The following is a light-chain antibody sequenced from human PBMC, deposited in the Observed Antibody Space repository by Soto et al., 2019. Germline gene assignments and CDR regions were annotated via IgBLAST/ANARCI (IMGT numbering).Light chain of an antibody. CDR1: QSVSIF. V-gene: IGKV3-11*01. Sequence: EIVLTQSPATLSLSPGERATLSCRASQSVSIFLTWYQQKPGQAPRLLIYDASQRATGIPARFSGSGSGTDFTLTISRLETEDFAVFYCQQYGTSEIIFGQGTRLEI. CDR2: DAS. J-gene: IGKJ5*01. CDR3: QQYGTSEII.